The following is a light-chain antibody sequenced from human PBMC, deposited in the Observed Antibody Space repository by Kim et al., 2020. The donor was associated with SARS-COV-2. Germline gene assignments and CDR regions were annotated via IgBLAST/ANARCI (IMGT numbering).Light chain of an antibody. V-gene: IGKV3-11*01. CDR3: QQHSKLIT. Sequence: EIVLTQSPATLSLPPGERATLSCRASQSVSSYLAWYQQRPGQAPRLLIYDASNRATGIPARFSGSGSGTDFTLTISSLEPEDFAVYYCQQHSKLITFGQGTRLEIK. CDR2: DAS. CDR1: QSVSSY. J-gene: IGKJ5*01.